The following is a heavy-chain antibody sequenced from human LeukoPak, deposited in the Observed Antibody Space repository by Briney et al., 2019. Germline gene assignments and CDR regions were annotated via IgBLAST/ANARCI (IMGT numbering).Heavy chain of an antibody. J-gene: IGHJ4*02. CDR1: GVSVSNTGYS. D-gene: IGHD1-26*01. CDR2: ILYGGST. V-gene: IGHV4-39*01. CDR3: ARHGSGTYDY. Sequence: SETLSLTCTVSGVSVSNTGYSWGWIRQPPGKGLEWIGNILYGGSTYYNPSLKSRVSISVDTTKNQFSLKLNSVTAADTAVYFCARHGSGTYDYWGQGTLVTVSS.